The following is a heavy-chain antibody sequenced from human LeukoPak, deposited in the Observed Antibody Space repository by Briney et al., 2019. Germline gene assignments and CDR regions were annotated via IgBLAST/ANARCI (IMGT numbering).Heavy chain of an antibody. Sequence: GGSLRLSCAASGFTFSSYEMSWVRQAPGKGLEWVSYISSSGSTIYYADSVKGRFTISRDNAKNSLYLHMNSLRAEDTAVYYCARGEQQLFPFDYWGQGTLVTVSS. V-gene: IGHV3-48*03. D-gene: IGHD6-13*01. CDR3: ARGEQQLFPFDY. J-gene: IGHJ4*02. CDR2: ISSSGSTI. CDR1: GFTFSSYE.